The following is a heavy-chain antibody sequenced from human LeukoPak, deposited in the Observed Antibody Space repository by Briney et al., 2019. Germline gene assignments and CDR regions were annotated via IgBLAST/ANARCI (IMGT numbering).Heavy chain of an antibody. D-gene: IGHD5-12*01. CDR3: ARDNSGYDSDNWFDP. CDR1: GYSISSGYY. Sequence: SETLSLTCTVSGYSISSGYYWGWIRQPPGKGLEWIGSIYHSGSTYYNPSLKSRVTISVDTSKNQFSLKLSSVTAADTAVYYCARDNSGYDSDNWFDPWGQGTLVTVSS. CDR2: IYHSGST. J-gene: IGHJ5*02. V-gene: IGHV4-38-2*02.